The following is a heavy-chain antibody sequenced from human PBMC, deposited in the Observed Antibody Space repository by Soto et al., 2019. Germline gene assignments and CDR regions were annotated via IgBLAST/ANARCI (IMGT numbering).Heavy chain of an antibody. Sequence: SETLSLTCTVSGGSISSSSYYWGWIRQPPGKGLEWIGSIYYSGSTYYNPSLKSRVTISVDTSKNQFSLKLSSVTAADTAVYYCAMDRDILATIDLDYWGQGTLVTVS. CDR2: IYYSGST. CDR3: AMDRDILATIDLDY. D-gene: IGHD5-12*01. V-gene: IGHV4-39*01. CDR1: GGSISSSSYY. J-gene: IGHJ4*02.